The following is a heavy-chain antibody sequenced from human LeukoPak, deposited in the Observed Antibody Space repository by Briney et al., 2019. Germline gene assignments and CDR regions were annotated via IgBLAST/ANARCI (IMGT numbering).Heavy chain of an antibody. CDR2: ISWNSGSI. CDR1: GFTFDDYA. Sequence: SGGSLRLSCAASGFTFDDYAMHWVRQAPGKGLEWVSGISWNSGSIGYADSVKGRFTISRDNAKNSLYLQMNSLRAEDTALYYCAKDQDGMDVWGQGTTVTVSS. CDR3: AKDQDGMDV. J-gene: IGHJ6*01. V-gene: IGHV3-9*01.